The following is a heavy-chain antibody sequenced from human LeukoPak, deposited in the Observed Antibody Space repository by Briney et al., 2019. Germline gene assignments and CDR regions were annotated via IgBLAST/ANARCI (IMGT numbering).Heavy chain of an antibody. Sequence: SETLSLTCAVYGGSFSGYYWSWLRQPPGKGLEWIGEINHSGSTNYNPSLKSRVTISVDTSKNQFSLKLSSVTAADTAVYYCARGRRYSSSWHKVGYYFDYWGQGTLVTVSS. V-gene: IGHV4-34*01. J-gene: IGHJ4*02. CDR1: GGSFSGYY. CDR3: ARGRRYSSSWHKVGYYFDY. CDR2: INHSGST. D-gene: IGHD6-13*01.